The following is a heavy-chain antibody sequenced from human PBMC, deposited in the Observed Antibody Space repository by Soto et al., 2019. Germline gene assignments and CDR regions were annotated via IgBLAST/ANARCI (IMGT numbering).Heavy chain of an antibody. CDR1: GFTFSPFW. V-gene: IGHV3-74*01. D-gene: IGHD4-4*01. CDR3: AIGSNHFDY. Sequence: GGSLRLSCAASGFTFSPFWMHWVRQVPGKGPVWASRINSDGNSTSYADSVKGRFTISRDNAKNTLYLQMNSLRAEDTAVYYCAIGSNHFDYGGQVTLVTVAS. J-gene: IGHJ4*02. CDR2: INSDGNST.